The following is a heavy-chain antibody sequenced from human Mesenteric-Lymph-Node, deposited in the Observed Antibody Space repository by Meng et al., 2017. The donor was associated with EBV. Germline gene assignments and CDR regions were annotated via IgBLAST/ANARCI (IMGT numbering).Heavy chain of an antibody. CDR1: GYTFANFG. Sequence: QVQLVQSGSGVKKPGASVKVSCKASGYTFANFGITWVRQAPGQGLEWMGWISAYNANTDYAQTLQGRVTMTKDTSTSTAYMDLRSLRPDDTAVYYCARISDYDSSGLDYWGQGTLVTVSS. V-gene: IGHV1-18*01. J-gene: IGHJ4*02. D-gene: IGHD3-22*01. CDR3: ARISDYDSSGLDY. CDR2: ISAYNANT.